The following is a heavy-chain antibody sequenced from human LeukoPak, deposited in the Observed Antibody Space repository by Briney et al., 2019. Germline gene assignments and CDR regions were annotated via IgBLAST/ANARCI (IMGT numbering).Heavy chain of an antibody. J-gene: IGHJ4*02. V-gene: IGHV3-30*03. CDR2: IYYGGSNK. Sequence: GRSLRLSCAASGFTFSSYGMHWVRQAPGKGLEWVAVIYYGGSNKYNADSVKGRFTISRENSKKSLYLQMTSLRAEDTAVYYCAIELTYSGSFHYWGQGTLVTVSS. CDR1: GFTFSSYG. D-gene: IGHD1-26*01. CDR3: AIELTYSGSFHY.